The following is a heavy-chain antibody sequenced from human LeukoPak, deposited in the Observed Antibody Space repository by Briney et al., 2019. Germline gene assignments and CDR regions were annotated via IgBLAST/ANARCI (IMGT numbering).Heavy chain of an antibody. J-gene: IGHJ4*02. CDR3: ARGRDSWSRDFDY. V-gene: IGHV4-34*01. D-gene: IGHD3-3*01. CDR1: GGSFSGYY. Sequence: PSETLSLTCAVYGGSFSGYYWSWIRQPPGKGLEWIGEINHSGSTNYNPSLKSRVTISVDTSKNQFSLKLSSVTAADTAVYYCARGRDSWSRDFDYWGQGTLVTVSS. CDR2: INHSGST.